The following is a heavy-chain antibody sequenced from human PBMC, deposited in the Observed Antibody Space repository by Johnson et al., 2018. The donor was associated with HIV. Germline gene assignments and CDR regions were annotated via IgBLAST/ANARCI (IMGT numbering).Heavy chain of an antibody. Sequence: VQLVESGGGLVKPGGSLRLSCAASGFTFSNAWMSWVRQAPGKGLELVGRIKSKTDGGTTDYAAPVKGRFTISRDDSKNTLYLQMNSLRAEDTALYYCAKDSRRAAAGRIGLCAFDIWGQGTMVTVSS. V-gene: IGHV3-15*05. J-gene: IGHJ3*02. CDR1: GFTFSNAW. D-gene: IGHD6-13*01. CDR2: IKSKTDGGTT. CDR3: AKDSRRAAAGRIGLCAFDI.